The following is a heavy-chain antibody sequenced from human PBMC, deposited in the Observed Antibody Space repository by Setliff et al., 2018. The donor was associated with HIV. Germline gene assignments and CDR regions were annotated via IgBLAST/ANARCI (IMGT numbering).Heavy chain of an antibody. J-gene: IGHJ5*02. CDR2: INHSANT. D-gene: IGHD2-15*01. V-gene: IGHV4-34*01. CDR3: ARSSLHCGGGSCYLTWFDP. CDR1: GGSFSGNY. Sequence: TSETLSLTCAVSGGSFSGNYWNWIRQPPGKGLEWIGEINHSANTNYSPSLKSRVTISVDTSKNQFSLKLNSVTAADTAVYYCARSSLHCGGGSCYLTWFDPWGQGTLVTVSS.